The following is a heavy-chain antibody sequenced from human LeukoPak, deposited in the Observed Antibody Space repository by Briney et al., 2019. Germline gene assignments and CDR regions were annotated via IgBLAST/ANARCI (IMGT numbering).Heavy chain of an antibody. V-gene: IGHV1-69*01. CDR1: GGTFSSYA. CDR2: IIPIFGTA. D-gene: IGHD3-22*01. CDR3: ARDEDQYDSSGYVDY. J-gene: IGHJ4*02. Sequence: SVKVSCKASGGTFSSYAISWVRQAPGQGLEWMGGIIPIFGTANYAQKFQGRVTITADESTSTAYMELSSLRSDDTAVYYCARDEDQYDSSGYVDYWGQGTLVTVSS.